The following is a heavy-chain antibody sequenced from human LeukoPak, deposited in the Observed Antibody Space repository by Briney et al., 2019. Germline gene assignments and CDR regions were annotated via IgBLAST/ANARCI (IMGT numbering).Heavy chain of an antibody. CDR3: ARSGLTMIVPHHFDP. V-gene: IGHV1-69*13. J-gene: IGHJ5*02. Sequence: SVKVSCKAPGGTFSSYAISWVRQAPGQGLEWMGGIIPIFGTANYAQKFQGRVTITADESTSTAYMELSSLRSEDTAVYYCARSGLTMIVPHHFDPWGQGTLVTVSS. CDR1: GGTFSSYA. D-gene: IGHD3-22*01. CDR2: IIPIFGTA.